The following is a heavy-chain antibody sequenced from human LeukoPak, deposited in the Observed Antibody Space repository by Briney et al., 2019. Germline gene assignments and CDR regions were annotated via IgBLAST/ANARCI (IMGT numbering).Heavy chain of an antibody. J-gene: IGHJ5*02. CDR1: GFTFSTYW. V-gene: IGHV3-74*01. Sequence: ESGGSLRLSCAGSGFTFSTYWIHWVRQAPGQGLVWVSGISGDKSHTAYADSVKGRFTISRDNAKNTPHLQMNSLRDEDTAVYYCATATFYATSGYFPSWGQGTLVTVSS. D-gene: IGHD3-22*01. CDR2: ISGDKSHT. CDR3: ATATFYATSGYFPS.